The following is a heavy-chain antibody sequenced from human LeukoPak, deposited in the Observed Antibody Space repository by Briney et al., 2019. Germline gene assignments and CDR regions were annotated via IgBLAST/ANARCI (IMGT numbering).Heavy chain of an antibody. CDR2: ISYDGSNK. Sequence: PGGSLRLSCAASGFTFSSYAMHWVRQAPGKGLEWVAVISYDGSNKYYADSVKGRFTISRDNSKNTLYLQMNSLRAEDTAVYYCARVGPILNAFDIWGQGTMVTVSS. V-gene: IGHV3-30-3*01. J-gene: IGHJ3*02. CDR3: ARVGPILNAFDI. CDR1: GFTFSSYA.